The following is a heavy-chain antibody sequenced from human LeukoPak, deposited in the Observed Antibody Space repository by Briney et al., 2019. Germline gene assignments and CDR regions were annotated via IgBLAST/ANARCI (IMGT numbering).Heavy chain of an antibody. Sequence: PSETLSLTCAVYGGSFSGYYWSWIRQPPGKGLEWIGEINHSGSTNYNPSLKSRVTISVDTSKNQFSLKLNSVTAADTAVYYCARDLSNWGFDSWGQGTLVTVSS. V-gene: IGHV4-34*01. D-gene: IGHD7-27*01. CDR3: ARDLSNWGFDS. J-gene: IGHJ4*02. CDR1: GGSFSGYY. CDR2: INHSGST.